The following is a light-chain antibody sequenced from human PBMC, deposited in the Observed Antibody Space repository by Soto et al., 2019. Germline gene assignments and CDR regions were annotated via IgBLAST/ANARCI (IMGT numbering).Light chain of an antibody. Sequence: DIQMTQSPSTLSESVGDRVTITCRASQSISTWLAWYQQKPGKAPNLLIYKASRLETGVPSRFSGSGSGTEFTLTISSLQPDDFATYYCQQYKNYWTFGQGTKVDI. CDR1: QSISTW. CDR2: KAS. J-gene: IGKJ1*01. V-gene: IGKV1-5*03. CDR3: QQYKNYWT.